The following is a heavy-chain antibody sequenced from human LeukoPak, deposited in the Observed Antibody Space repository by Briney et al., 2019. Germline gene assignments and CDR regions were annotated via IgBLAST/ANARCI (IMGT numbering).Heavy chain of an antibody. CDR2: ISYAGSNK. CDR1: GFTFSSYA. CDR3: ARDFSRGGYYYDSSGYSKFDY. J-gene: IGHJ4*02. Sequence: GGSLRLSCAASGFTFSSYAMRWVRQAPGKGLEWVAVISYAGSNKYYADSMKGRFTISRDNSKNTLYLQMNSLRAEDTAVYYCARDFSRGGYYYDSSGYSKFDYWGQGTLVTVSS. D-gene: IGHD3-22*01. V-gene: IGHV3-30-3*01.